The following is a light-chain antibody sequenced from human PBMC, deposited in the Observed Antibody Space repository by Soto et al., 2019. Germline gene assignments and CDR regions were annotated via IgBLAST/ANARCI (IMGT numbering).Light chain of an antibody. J-gene: IGKJ4*01. V-gene: IGKV3-11*01. CDR1: QSVSNY. CDR2: DAS. Sequence: EIVLTQSPATLSLSPGEGATLSCRASQSVSNYLAWYQQKPGQAPRLLIYDASNRATGIPARFSGSGSGTDFTLTISSLGPEDFAVYYCQQRNNWPLLTFGGGTKVEIK. CDR3: QQRNNWPLLT.